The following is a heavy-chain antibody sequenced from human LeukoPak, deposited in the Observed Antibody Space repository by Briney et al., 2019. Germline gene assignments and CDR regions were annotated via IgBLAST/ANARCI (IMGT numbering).Heavy chain of an antibody. D-gene: IGHD3-22*01. CDR1: GFTFSSYA. V-gene: IGHV3-23*01. J-gene: IGHJ4*02. Sequence: GGSLRLPCAASGFTFSSYAVSWVRQAPGKGLEWVSAISGSGGSTYYADSVKGRFTISRDNSKNTLYLQMNSLRAEDTAVYYCAKEGYYYDSSGYYFDYWGQGTLVTVSS. CDR3: AKEGYYYDSSGYYFDY. CDR2: ISGSGGST.